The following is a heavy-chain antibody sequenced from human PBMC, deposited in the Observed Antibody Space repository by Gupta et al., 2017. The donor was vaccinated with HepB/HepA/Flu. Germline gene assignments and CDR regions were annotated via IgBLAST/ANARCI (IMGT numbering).Heavy chain of an antibody. CDR2: ISWNSGSI. Sequence: EVQLVESGGGLVQPGRSLRLSCAASGFTFDDYAMHWVRQAPGKGLEWVSGISWNSGSIGYADSVKGRFTISRDNAKNSLYLQMNSLRAEDTALYYCATSPWDSSSWDTYWYFDLWGRGTLVTVSS. J-gene: IGHJ2*01. CDR1: GFTFDDYA. CDR3: ATSPWDSSSWDTYWYFDL. D-gene: IGHD6-13*01. V-gene: IGHV3-9*01.